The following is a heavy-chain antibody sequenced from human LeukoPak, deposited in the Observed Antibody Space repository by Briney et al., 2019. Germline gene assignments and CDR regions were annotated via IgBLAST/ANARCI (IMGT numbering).Heavy chain of an antibody. Sequence: SETLYLTCTVSGGSISGSYWSWIRQPPGKGLEWIAYMYNSGSTNYNPSLKSRVTISIDTSKNQFSLKLSSLTAADTAIYYCARGIESYGDYGYWGQGILVTVSS. D-gene: IGHD4-17*01. V-gene: IGHV4-59*01. CDR2: MYNSGST. CDR1: GGSISGSY. J-gene: IGHJ4*02. CDR3: ARGIESYGDYGY.